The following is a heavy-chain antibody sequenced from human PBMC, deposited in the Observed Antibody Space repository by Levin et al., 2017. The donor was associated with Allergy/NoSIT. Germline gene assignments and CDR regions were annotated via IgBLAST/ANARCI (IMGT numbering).Heavy chain of an antibody. CDR2: ISYDGTNK. Sequence: QPGGSLRLSCAASGFTFSSYGMHWVRQAPGKGLEWVAVISYDGTNKYYADSVKGRFTISRDNSKNTLYLQMNSLRTEDTAVYYCAKRLDDYSSYGEFDYWGQGTLVTVSS. J-gene: IGHJ4*02. D-gene: IGHD4-11*01. CDR1: GFTFSSYG. V-gene: IGHV3-30*18. CDR3: AKRLDDYSSYGEFDY.